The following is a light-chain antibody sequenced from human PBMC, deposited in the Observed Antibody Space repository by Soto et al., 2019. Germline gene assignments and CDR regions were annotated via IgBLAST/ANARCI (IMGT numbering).Light chain of an antibody. V-gene: IGLV2-14*01. CDR1: SSDVGGYKF. Sequence: QSVLTQPASVSASPGQSITISCTGTSSDVGGYKFVSWYQHHPGKAPKLMIYEVNNRPSGVSNRFSGSKSGNTASLTISGLQREDEADYYCLSYTSANTRVFGGGTKLTVL. CDR2: EVN. CDR3: LSYTSANTRV. J-gene: IGLJ3*02.